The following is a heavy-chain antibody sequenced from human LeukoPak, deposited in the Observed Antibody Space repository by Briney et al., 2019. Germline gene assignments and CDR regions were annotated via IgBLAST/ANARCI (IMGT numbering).Heavy chain of an antibody. CDR1: GFTFSSYA. Sequence: PGGSLRLSCAASGFTFSSYAMHWVRQAPGKGLEWVAVISYDGSNRYYADSVKGRFTISRDNSKNTLYLQMNSLRAEDTAVYYCSAAAGFGDAFDIWGQGTMVTVSS. J-gene: IGHJ3*02. CDR2: ISYDGSNR. CDR3: SAAAGFGDAFDI. D-gene: IGHD6-13*01. V-gene: IGHV3-30-3*01.